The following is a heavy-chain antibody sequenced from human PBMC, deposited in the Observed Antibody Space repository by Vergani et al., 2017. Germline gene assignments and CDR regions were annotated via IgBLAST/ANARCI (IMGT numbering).Heavy chain of an antibody. CDR1: GGTFSSYT. CDR3: ASGHRRVGYFDY. V-gene: IGHV1-69*02. D-gene: IGHD1-14*01. CDR2: IIPILGIA. J-gene: IGHJ4*02. Sequence: QVQLVQSGAEVKKPGSSVKVSCKASGGTFSSYTISWVRQAPGQGLEWMGRIIPILGIANYAQKFQGRVTITADKSTSTAYMELSSLRSEDTAVYYCASGHRRVGYFDYWGQGTLVTVSS.